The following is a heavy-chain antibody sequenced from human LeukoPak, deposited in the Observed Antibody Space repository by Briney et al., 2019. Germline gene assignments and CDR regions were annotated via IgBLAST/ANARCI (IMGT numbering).Heavy chain of an antibody. Sequence: PSETLSLTCTVSGASISTSYSSWIRQPPGKGLEWIGYIYYNGRTNYNPSLKSRVTISLDTSKNQFSLELNSVTAADTAVYFCTRDRNTASLFDYWGQGTLVTVSS. D-gene: IGHD4-17*01. CDR3: TRDRNTASLFDY. CDR2: IYYNGRT. V-gene: IGHV4-59*01. CDR1: GASISTSY. J-gene: IGHJ4*02.